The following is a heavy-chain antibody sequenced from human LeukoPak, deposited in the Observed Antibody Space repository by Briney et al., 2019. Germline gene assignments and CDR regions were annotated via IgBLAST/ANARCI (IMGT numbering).Heavy chain of an antibody. CDR1: GGSISSDY. Sequence: SETLSLTCTVSGGSISSDYGSWIRQPPGMGLELIAYINYNGATNYTPSLKPRLTISLDTSKTPFSLKLSSATAADTAVYYCASFRFGRNWFDPWGQGTLVTVSS. D-gene: IGHD3-10*01. J-gene: IGHJ5*02. CDR3: ASFRFGRNWFDP. CDR2: INYNGAT. V-gene: IGHV4-59*08.